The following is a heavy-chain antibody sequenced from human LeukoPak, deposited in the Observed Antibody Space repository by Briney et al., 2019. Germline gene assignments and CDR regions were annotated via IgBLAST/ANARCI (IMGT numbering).Heavy chain of an antibody. D-gene: IGHD1-26*01. Sequence: SETLSLTCTVSGGSISSSSYYWGWIRQPPGKGLEWIGGIYYSGSTYYNPSLKSRVTISVDTSKNQFSLKLSSVTAADTAVYYCARLARGSYYYFDYWGQGTLVTVSS. CDR2: IYYSGST. CDR1: GGSISSSSYY. V-gene: IGHV4-39*01. J-gene: IGHJ4*02. CDR3: ARLARGSYYYFDY.